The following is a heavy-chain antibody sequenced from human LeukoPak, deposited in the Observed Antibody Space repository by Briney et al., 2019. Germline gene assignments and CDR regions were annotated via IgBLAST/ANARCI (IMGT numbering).Heavy chain of an antibody. D-gene: IGHD5-12*01. Sequence: SETLSLTCTVSGGSISSYYWSWIRQPPGKGLEWIGYIYYSGSTNYNPSLKSRVTISVDTSKNQFSLKLSSVTAADTAVYYCASQRGYSGYDLAFWGQGTLVTVSS. CDR2: IYYSGST. CDR3: ASQRGYSGYDLAF. CDR1: GGSISSYY. J-gene: IGHJ4*02. V-gene: IGHV4-59*08.